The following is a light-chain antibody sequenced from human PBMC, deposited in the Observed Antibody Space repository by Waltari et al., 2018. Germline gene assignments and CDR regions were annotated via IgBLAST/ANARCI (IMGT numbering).Light chain of an antibody. J-gene: IGKJ3*01. CDR2: WAS. V-gene: IGKV4-1*01. CDR3: QQYYSTPVT. Sequence: DIVMTQSPDSLAVSLGERATINCKSSQSVLYSSNNKNYLAWYQQKPGQPPKLLIYWASTRESGVPDRFSGSWSGTDFTLTISSLQAEDVAVYYCQQYYSTPVTFGPGTKVDIK. CDR1: QSVLYSSNNKNY.